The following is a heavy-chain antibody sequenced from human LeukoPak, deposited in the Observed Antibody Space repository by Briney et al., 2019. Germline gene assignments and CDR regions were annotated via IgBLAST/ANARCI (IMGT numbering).Heavy chain of an antibody. Sequence: GSLRLSCAASGFTFSRHSINWVRQAPGKGLEWSGRINYSGTTYYNPSLKSRVTISVDTSKNQFSLKLSSVTAADTAVYYCARGFYRKRGYSYGRSDNYYYYIDVWGKGTTVTVSS. J-gene: IGHJ6*03. D-gene: IGHD5-18*01. CDR1: GFTFSRHS. CDR3: ARGFYRKRGYSYGRSDNYYYYIDV. V-gene: IGHV4-34*01. CDR2: INYSGTT.